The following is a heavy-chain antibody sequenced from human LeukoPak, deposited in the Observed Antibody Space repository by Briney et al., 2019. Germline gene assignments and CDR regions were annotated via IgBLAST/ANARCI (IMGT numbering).Heavy chain of an antibody. D-gene: IGHD4-17*01. Sequence: SETLSLTCAVYGGSFSGYYWSWIRQPPGKGLEWIGEINHSGSTNYNPSLKSRVTISVDTSKNQFSLKLTSVTAADTAVYYCARADYGDYAPYFENWGQGSLVSVSS. CDR1: GGSFSGYY. CDR2: INHSGST. V-gene: IGHV4-34*01. J-gene: IGHJ4*02. CDR3: ARADYGDYAPYFEN.